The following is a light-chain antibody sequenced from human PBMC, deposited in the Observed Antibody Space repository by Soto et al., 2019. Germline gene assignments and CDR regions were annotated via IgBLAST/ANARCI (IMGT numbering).Light chain of an antibody. CDR2: DAS. V-gene: IGKV3-11*01. Sequence: EIVLTQSPATLSLYTGEKATLSCRASQSVTSYLAWYQHKPGQAPRLLIYDASSRATGIPARFSGSGSGTDFTLTISSLEPEDFAVYYCQQRSNWPRITFGQGTRLEI. CDR3: QQRSNWPRIT. J-gene: IGKJ5*01. CDR1: QSVTSY.